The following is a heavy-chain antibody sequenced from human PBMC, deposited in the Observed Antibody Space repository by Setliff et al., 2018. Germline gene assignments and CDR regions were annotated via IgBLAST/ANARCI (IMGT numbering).Heavy chain of an antibody. J-gene: IGHJ3*02. CDR2: ISRSSTYI. CDR3: ASAGHSGSWFPFDAFHI. CDR1: DFSVSNNY. V-gene: IGHV3-21*01. Sequence: GGSLRLSCAASDFSVSNNYMTWVRQAPGKGLEWVSSISRSSTYIYYADSMKGRFTISRDNAKNSLYLQMNSLRAEDTAVYYCASAGHSGSWFPFDAFHIWGQGTMVTVSS. D-gene: IGHD6-13*01.